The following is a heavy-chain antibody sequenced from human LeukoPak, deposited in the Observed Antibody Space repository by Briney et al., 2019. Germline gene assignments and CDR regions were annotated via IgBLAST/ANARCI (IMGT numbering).Heavy chain of an antibody. CDR1: GFTFSSYA. CDR3: AIPGHYDILTGYCF. CDR2: ISGSGGST. J-gene: IGHJ4*02. V-gene: IGHV3-23*01. Sequence: GGSLRLSCAASGFTFSSYAVSWVRQAPGKGLEWVSAISGSGGSTYYADSVKGRFTISRDNSKNTLYLQMNSLRAEDTAVYYCAIPGHYDILTGYCFWGQGTLVTVSS. D-gene: IGHD3-9*01.